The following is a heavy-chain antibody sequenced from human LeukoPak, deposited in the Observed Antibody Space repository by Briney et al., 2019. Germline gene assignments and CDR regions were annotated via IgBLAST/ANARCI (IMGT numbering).Heavy chain of an antibody. J-gene: IGHJ4*02. CDR2: VYYSGST. CDR3: ARNDVYFDY. CDR1: GDSISSNSYY. Sequence: SETLSLTCTVSGDSISSNSYYWGWIRQPPGKGLEWIGSVYYSGSTYYNPSLKSRVTISVDTSKNQFSLKLSSVTAADTAIYYCARNDVYFDYWGQGTLVTVSS. V-gene: IGHV4-39*01.